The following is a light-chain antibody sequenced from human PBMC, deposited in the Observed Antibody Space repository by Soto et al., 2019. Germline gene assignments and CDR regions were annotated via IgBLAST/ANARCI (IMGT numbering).Light chain of an antibody. CDR1: QSVSSY. CDR3: QQRSNWPPVSIT. Sequence: EIVLTQSPATLSLSPGERATLSCRASQSVSSYLAWYQQKPGQAPRLLIYDASNRATGIPARFSGSGSGTDFTLTISSLEPEDFAVDYCQQRSNWPPVSITFGQGTRLEIK. V-gene: IGKV3-11*01. CDR2: DAS. J-gene: IGKJ5*01.